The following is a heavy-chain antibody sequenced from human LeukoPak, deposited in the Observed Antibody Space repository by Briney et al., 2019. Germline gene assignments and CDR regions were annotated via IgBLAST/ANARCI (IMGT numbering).Heavy chain of an antibody. CDR1: GYTFTGYY. J-gene: IGHJ6*03. CDR3: ARREWELPSPSSYYYYYYMDV. V-gene: IGHV1-2*02. Sequence: ASVKVSCKASGYTFTGYYMHWVRQAPGQGLEWMGWINPNSGGTNYAQKFQGRVTMTRDTSISTAYMELSRLRSDDTAVYYCARREWELPSPSSYYYYYYMDVWGKGTTVTVSS. CDR2: INPNSGGT. D-gene: IGHD1-26*01.